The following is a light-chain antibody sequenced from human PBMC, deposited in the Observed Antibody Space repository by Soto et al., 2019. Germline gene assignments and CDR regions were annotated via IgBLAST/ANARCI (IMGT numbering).Light chain of an antibody. J-gene: IGKJ5*01. V-gene: IGKV3-15*01. CDR2: DTS. CDR3: QQYNNLPPIT. Sequence: EVVLTPSPAPLSVYQWERAPLSCTASPGVSIKLAWYQQKPGQAPRLLIYDTSTRATGIPARFSGSGSGTEFTLTISSLQSEDFAVYYCQQYNNLPPITVCQGTRLAIK. CDR1: PGVSIK.